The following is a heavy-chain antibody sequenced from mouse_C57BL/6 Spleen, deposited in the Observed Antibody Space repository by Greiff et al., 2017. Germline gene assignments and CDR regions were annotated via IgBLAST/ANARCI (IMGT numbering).Heavy chain of an antibody. J-gene: IGHJ1*03. D-gene: IGHD4-1*01. CDR2: INPNYGTT. V-gene: IGHV1-39*01. Sequence: VQLQQSGPELVKPGASVKISCKASGYSFTDYNMNWVKQSNGKSLEWIGVINPNYGTTSYNQKFKGKATLTVDQSSSTAYMQLNSLTSEDSAVXYGARERNWDVRYFDVWGTGTTVTVSS. CDR1: GYSFTDYN. CDR3: ARERNWDVRYFDV.